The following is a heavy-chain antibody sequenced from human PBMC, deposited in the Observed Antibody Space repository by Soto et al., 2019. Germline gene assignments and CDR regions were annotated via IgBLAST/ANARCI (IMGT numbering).Heavy chain of an antibody. V-gene: IGHV4-34*01. Sequence: QVQLQQWGAGLLKPSETLSLTCAVYGGSFSGYQWTWIRQTPGKGLEWIGEINDSGNINYNQSRKSRVTILVDTAKKQISLKLSSVTAADTAVYYCARGLILWFGELSRRGGYYYYMDVWGKGTTVTVSS. CDR3: ARGLILWFGELSRRGGYYYYMDV. D-gene: IGHD3-10*01. CDR1: GGSFSGYQ. CDR2: INDSGNI. J-gene: IGHJ6*03.